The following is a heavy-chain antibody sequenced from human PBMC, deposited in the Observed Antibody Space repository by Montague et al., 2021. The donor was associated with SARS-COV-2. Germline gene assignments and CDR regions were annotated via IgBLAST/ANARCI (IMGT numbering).Heavy chain of an antibody. CDR1: GESMTRSW. D-gene: IGHD2/OR15-2a*01. CDR2: IFHDGTS. J-gene: IGHJ4*02. V-gene: IGHV4-4*02. Sequence: SETLSLTCAVSGESMTRSWWTWVRQPPGQRLQWIGEIFHDGTSXSXYXXALKSRVTISIDTPKNQFFLRLSSVTAADTALYFCTRARSKAIDYWGQGALVTVSS. CDR3: TRARSKAIDY.